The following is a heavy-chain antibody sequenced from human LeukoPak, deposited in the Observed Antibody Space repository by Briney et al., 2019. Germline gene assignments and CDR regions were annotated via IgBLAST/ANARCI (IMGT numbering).Heavy chain of an antibody. CDR1: GFTFSSYG. V-gene: IGHV3-30*18. CDR3: AKENDSSEIRRDFCGFDI. J-gene: IGHJ3*02. CDR2: ISYDGSNK. Sequence: GGSLRLSCAASGFTFSSYGMHWVRQAPGKGLEWVAVISYDGSNKYYADSVKGRFTISRDNSKNTLYLQMHSLRAEDTAVYYCAKENDSSEIRRDFCGFDIWGQGTMVTVSS. D-gene: IGHD3-22*01.